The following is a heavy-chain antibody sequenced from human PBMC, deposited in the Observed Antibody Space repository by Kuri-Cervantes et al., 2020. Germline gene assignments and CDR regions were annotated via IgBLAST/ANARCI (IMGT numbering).Heavy chain of an antibody. D-gene: IGHD2-2*01. J-gene: IGHJ6*03. V-gene: IGHV1-18*01. Sequence: ASVKVSCKASGYTFTSYGISWVRQAPGQGLEWMGWISAYNGDTNYAQKLQGRVTMTTDTSTSTAYMELRSLRSDDTAMYYCARELPGSRCGGGYCYYYMDVWGTGTTVTVSS. CDR1: GYTFTSYG. CDR2: ISAYNGDT. CDR3: ARELPGSRCGGGYCYYYMDV.